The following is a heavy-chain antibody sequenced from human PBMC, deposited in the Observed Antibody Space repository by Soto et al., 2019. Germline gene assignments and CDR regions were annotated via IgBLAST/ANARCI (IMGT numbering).Heavy chain of an antibody. V-gene: IGHV3-74*01. CDR1: GFTFSSYW. J-gene: IGHJ4*02. CDR2: INSDGSST. D-gene: IGHD3-3*01. CDR3: ARVDTIFGVVSRSYYFDY. Sequence: EVQLVESGGGLVQPGGSLRLSCAASGFTFSSYWMHWFRQAPGKGLVWVSRINSDGSSTSYADSVKGRFTISRDNAKNTLYLQMNSLRAEDTAVYYCARVDTIFGVVSRSYYFDYWGQGTLVTVSS.